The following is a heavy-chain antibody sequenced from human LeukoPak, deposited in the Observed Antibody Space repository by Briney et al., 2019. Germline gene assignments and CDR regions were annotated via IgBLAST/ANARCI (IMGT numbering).Heavy chain of an antibody. CDR1: GFTFSRYW. J-gene: IGHJ4*02. CDR2: IWYDGSNK. CDR3: ARDEGGHYDSSGYHSGY. V-gene: IGHV3-33*08. Sequence: GGSLRLSCAASGFTFSRYWMHWVRQAPGKGLVWVAVIWYDGSNKYYADSVKGRFTISRDNSKNTLYLQMNSLRAEDTAVYYCARDEGGHYDSSGYHSGYWGQGTLVTVSS. D-gene: IGHD3-22*01.